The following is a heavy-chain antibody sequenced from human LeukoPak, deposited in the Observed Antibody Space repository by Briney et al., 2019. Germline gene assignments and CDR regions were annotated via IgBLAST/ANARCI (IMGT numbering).Heavy chain of an antibody. J-gene: IGHJ4*02. CDR3: AKDGHCPDSECGTQIAVAGYVDY. D-gene: IGHD2-8*01. V-gene: IGHV3-23*01. Sequence: GGSLRLSCAASGFIISGYAMSWVRQAPGKGLEWVSIINYNGGYTYYADSVKGRFTISRDNSKNAVYLQMNSLRPEDTATYYCAKDGHCPDSECGTQIAVAGYVDYWGQGALVTVSS. CDR2: INYNGGYT. CDR1: GFIISGYA.